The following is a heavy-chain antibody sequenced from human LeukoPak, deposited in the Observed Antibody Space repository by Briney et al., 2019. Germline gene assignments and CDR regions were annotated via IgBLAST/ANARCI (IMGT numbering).Heavy chain of an antibody. Sequence: PSETLSLTCTVSGGSISSYYWSWIRQPPGKGLEWIGYIYYSGSTNYNPPLKSRVTISVDTSKNQFSLKLSSVTAADTAVYYCARPLYYYDSSGFGAFDIWGQGTMVTVSS. D-gene: IGHD3-22*01. J-gene: IGHJ3*02. CDR3: ARPLYYYDSSGFGAFDI. CDR2: IYYSGST. V-gene: IGHV4-59*08. CDR1: GGSISSYY.